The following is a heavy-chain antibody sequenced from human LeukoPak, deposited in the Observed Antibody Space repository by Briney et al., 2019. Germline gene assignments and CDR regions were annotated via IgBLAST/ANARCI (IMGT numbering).Heavy chain of an antibody. CDR1: GGSISSSSYY. CDR3: ATDTVYSSSWYLTFDY. V-gene: IGHV4-39*07. J-gene: IGHJ4*02. D-gene: IGHD6-13*01. Sequence: SETLSLTCTVSGGSISSSSYYWGWIRQPPGKGLEWIGSIYYSGSTCYNPSLKSRVTISVDTSKNQFSLKLSSVTAADTAVYYCATDTVYSSSWYLTFDYWGQGTLVTVSS. CDR2: IYYSGST.